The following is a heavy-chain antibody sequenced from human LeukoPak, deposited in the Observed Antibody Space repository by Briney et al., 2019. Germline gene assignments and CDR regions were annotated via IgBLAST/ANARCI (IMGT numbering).Heavy chain of an antibody. D-gene: IGHD3-10*01. V-gene: IGHV4-59*01. J-gene: IGHJ4*02. CDR1: GGSISSYY. CDR2: IYYSGST. Sequence: PSETLSLTCTVSGGSISSYYWSWIRQPPGKGLEWIGYIYYSGSTNYNPSLKGRVTISVDTSKNQFSLKLSSVTAADTAVYYCARAPRTYYYGSGSYWFDYWGQGTLVTVSS. CDR3: ARAPRTYYYGSGSYWFDY.